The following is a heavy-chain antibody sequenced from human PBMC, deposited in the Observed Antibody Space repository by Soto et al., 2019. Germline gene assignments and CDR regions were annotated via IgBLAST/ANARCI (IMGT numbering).Heavy chain of an antibody. CDR2: IYYSGST. J-gene: IGHJ4*02. V-gene: IGHV4-39*01. Sequence: SETLSLTCSVSGGSISSGDYYWGWIRQPPGKGLEWIGSIYYSGSTYYNPSLKSRVTISVDTSKNQFSLKLSSVTAADTAVYYCARASNKRGYSYGPDYWGQGTLVTVSS. CDR3: ARASNKRGYSYGPDY. D-gene: IGHD5-18*01. CDR1: GGSISSGDYY.